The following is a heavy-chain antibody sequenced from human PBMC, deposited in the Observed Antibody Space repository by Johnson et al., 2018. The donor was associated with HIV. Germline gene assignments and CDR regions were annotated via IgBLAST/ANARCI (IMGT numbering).Heavy chain of an antibody. Sequence: VQLVESGGGLVQPGGSLRLSCAASGFTVSRFVMTWVRQAPGKGLEWVSAITIDGDDTNYADSVKGRFILSRDNSKNTLSLQMNNLRAEDTGIYHCARVGDSFGFDVWGQGTMVTFSS. D-gene: IGHD3-16*01. V-gene: IGHV3-23*04. CDR1: GFTVSRFV. CDR3: ARVGDSFGFDV. J-gene: IGHJ3*01. CDR2: ITIDGDDT.